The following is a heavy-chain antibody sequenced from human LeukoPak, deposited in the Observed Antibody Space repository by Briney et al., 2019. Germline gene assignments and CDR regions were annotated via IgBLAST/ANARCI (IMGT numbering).Heavy chain of an antibody. J-gene: IGHJ4*02. CDR1: GGSISSDY. CDR3: ARDRPGGSSLDY. D-gene: IGHD6-13*01. V-gene: IGHV4-59*12. Sequence: SETLSLTCNVSGGSISSDYWSWIRQPPGRGLEWIGYIYYSGSTNYNPSLKSRATISVDTSKKQFSLKLSSVTAADTAVYYCARDRPGGSSLDYWGQGTLVTVSS. CDR2: IYYSGST.